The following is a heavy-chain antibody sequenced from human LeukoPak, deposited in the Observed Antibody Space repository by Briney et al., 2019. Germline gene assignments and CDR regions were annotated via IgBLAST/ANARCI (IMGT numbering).Heavy chain of an antibody. CDR2: ISSSGSTT. J-gene: IGHJ3*02. D-gene: IGHD5-24*01. CDR3: AKAVDLATISVDI. V-gene: IGHV3-48*03. Sequence: GGSLRLSCAASGFTFSSYEMNWVRQAPGKGLEWVSYISSSGSTTYYADSVKGRFTISRDNAKNTLYLVMNSLRVDDTAVYYCAKAVDLATISVDIWGQGTMVTVSS. CDR1: GFTFSSYE.